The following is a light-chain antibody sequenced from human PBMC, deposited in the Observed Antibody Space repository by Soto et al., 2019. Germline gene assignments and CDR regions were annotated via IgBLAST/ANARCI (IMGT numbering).Light chain of an antibody. V-gene: IGKV1-5*03. CDR3: QQYDTSSYT. Sequence: DIQMTQSPSTLSASVGDTVTITCRASQSISNWLAWYQHKPGKAPKLLIYKASSLESGVPSRFSGSGSGTEFPLTISSLQHDDFVTYYCQQYDTSSYTFGQGTKLDIK. J-gene: IGKJ2*01. CDR2: KAS. CDR1: QSISNW.